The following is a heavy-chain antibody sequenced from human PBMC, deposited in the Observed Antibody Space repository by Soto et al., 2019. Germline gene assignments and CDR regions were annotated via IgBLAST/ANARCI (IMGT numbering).Heavy chain of an antibody. CDR3: ARPAGRLANWFDP. V-gene: IGHV1-46*01. D-gene: IGHD6-6*01. J-gene: IGHJ5*02. CDR1: GYTFTDYR. Sequence: QVQLVQSGAEVKKPGASVKVSCKASGYTFTDYRMIWVRQAPGQGLEWMGIINPSGGSTNYAPNFQGRVTLTRDSCTSTVYMELSSLRSEDTAVYYCARPAGRLANWFDPWGQGTLVTVSS. CDR2: INPSGGST.